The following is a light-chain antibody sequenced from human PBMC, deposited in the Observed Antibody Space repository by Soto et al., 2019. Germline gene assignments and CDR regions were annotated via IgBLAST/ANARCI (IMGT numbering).Light chain of an antibody. Sequence: DIQLTQSPSFLSVSVGDRVTITCRASQGISSYLAWYQQKPGKAPKLLIYVASTLQSGVPSRFSGSGSGTEFTLTISSLQPEDFATYYCQQLNSYPALSFGGGTKVEIK. V-gene: IGKV1-9*01. CDR2: VAS. J-gene: IGKJ4*01. CDR3: QQLNSYPALS. CDR1: QGISSY.